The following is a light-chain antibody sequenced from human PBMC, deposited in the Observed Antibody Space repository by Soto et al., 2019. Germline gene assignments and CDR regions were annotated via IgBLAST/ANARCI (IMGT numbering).Light chain of an antibody. CDR1: MSDVGGYNY. V-gene: IGLV2-14*01. CDR2: EVS. J-gene: IGLJ1*01. CDR3: SSYTSSSTPYV. Sequence: QSPITLPASVSGSPGQSITISCTGTMSDVGGYNYVSWYQQHPGKAPKLMIYEVSNRPSGVSNRFSGSKSGNTASLAISGLQTDDEADYYCSSYTSSSTPYVFGTGTKVTVL.